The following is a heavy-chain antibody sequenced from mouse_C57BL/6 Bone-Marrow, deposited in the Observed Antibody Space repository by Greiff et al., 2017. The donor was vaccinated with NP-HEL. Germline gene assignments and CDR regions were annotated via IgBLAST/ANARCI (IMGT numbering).Heavy chain of an antibody. CDR2: IDPSDSYT. CDR1: GYTFTSYW. CDR3: ARTIDSLWFAY. J-gene: IGHJ3*01. V-gene: IGHV1-69*01. Sequence: QVQLQQPGAELVMPGASVKLSCKASGYTFTSYWMHWVKQRPGQGLEWIGEIDPSDSYTNYNQKFKGKSTLTVDKSSSTAYMQLSSLTSEDSAVYYCARTIDSLWFAYWGQGTLVTVSA.